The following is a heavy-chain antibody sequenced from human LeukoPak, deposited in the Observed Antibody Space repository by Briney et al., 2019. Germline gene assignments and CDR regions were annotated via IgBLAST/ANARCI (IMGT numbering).Heavy chain of an antibody. J-gene: IGHJ4*02. CDR3: ASPPAYSSGWYDY. CDR1: RFTVDGYG. Sequence: QPSKSLTLTCATLRFTVDGYGMDWVPQAPGNDLKRVSGISWNSGTIGYADSVKGRFTISRDNAKNSLYLQMNSLRAEDTALYYCASPPAYSSGWYDYWSQGTLVTVSS. V-gene: IGHV3-9*01. CDR2: ISWNSGTI. D-gene: IGHD6-19*01.